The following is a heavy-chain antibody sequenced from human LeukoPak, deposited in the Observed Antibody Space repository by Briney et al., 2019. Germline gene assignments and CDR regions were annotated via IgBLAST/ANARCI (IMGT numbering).Heavy chain of an antibody. CDR1: GGSISSYY. D-gene: IGHD6-19*01. Sequence: SSETLSLSCTVPGGSISSYYWSWIRQPPGKGLEWIGYIYYSGSTNYNPSLKSRVTISVDTSKNQFSLKLSSVTAADTAVYYCARQWPTYYYGMDVWGQGTTVTVSS. CDR3: ARQWPTYYYGMDV. CDR2: IYYSGST. J-gene: IGHJ6*02. V-gene: IGHV4-59*01.